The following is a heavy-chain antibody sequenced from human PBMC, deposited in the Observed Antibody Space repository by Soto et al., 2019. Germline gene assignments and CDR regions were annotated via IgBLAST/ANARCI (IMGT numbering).Heavy chain of an antibody. V-gene: IGHV4-39*01. J-gene: IGHJ4*02. CDR2: LYYSGGT. D-gene: IGHD6-19*01. Sequence: PSETLSLTCTVSGGSISSYYWGWIRQPPGKGLEWIGSLYYSGGTHYNPSLKSRVTISVDTSKNQLSLKLSSVTAADTAVYYCARHGQWLAKGLYWGQGTLVTVSS. CDR3: ARHGQWLAKGLY. CDR1: GGSISSYY.